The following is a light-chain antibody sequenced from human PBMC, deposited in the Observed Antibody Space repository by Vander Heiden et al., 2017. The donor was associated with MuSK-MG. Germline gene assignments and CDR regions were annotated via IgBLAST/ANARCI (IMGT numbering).Light chain of an antibody. Sequence: QSALPQPASVSGSPGQSITISCSGTSSDVGGYNYVSWYQQNPGKAPKLMIYDVSSRPSGVSNRFSGSKSGNTASLTISGLQAEDEADYYCSSYKSSSTLGVFGGGTKLTVL. V-gene: IGLV2-14*01. J-gene: IGLJ2*01. CDR2: DVS. CDR1: SSDVGGYNY. CDR3: SSYKSSSTLGV.